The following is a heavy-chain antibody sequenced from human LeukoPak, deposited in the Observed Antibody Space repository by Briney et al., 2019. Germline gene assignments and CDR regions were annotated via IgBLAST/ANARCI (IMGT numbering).Heavy chain of an antibody. V-gene: IGHV3-11*04. D-gene: IGHD6-19*01. CDR2: ISSISSTI. CDR3: ATTLSGWSPPQTSYYSYYMDV. CDR1: GFTFSDYY. J-gene: IGHJ6*03. Sequence: GGSLRLSCVASGFTFSDYYMSWIRQAPGKGLEWVSSISSISSTIYYADSVKGRFTISRDNAKNSLYLQMNSLRVEDTAVYYCATTLSGWSPPQTSYYSYYMDVWGKGTTVTISS.